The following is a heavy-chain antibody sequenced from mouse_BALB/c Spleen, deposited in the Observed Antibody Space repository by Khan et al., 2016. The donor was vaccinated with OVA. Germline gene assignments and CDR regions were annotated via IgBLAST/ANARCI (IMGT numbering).Heavy chain of an antibody. Sequence: VQLKESGAELVKPGASVKLSCSASGFNIKDTYIHWVKQRPEQGLEWIGRIDPPNDDSKYGPKFQDKATLTADTSSNTVYMQLGSLTSEDTAGYCCATLYGNLLAYWGQGTLVSVSS. CDR3: ATLYGNLLAY. J-gene: IGHJ3*01. D-gene: IGHD2-1*01. V-gene: IGHV14-3*02. CDR2: IDPPNDDS. CDR1: GFNIKDTY.